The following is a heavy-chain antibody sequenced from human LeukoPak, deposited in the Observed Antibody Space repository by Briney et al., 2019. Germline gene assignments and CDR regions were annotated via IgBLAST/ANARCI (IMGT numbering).Heavy chain of an antibody. D-gene: IGHD7-27*01. V-gene: IGHV4-59*01. J-gene: IGHJ3*02. Sequence: SETLSLTCTVSGGSISTYYWSWIRQPPGKGLEWIGYSDYSGSANYNPSLKSRVTILVDTSKNQFSLNLSSVTAADTAVYYCAQNWGSYAFDIWGRGTMVTVSS. CDR2: SDYSGSA. CDR3: AQNWGSYAFDI. CDR1: GGSISTYY.